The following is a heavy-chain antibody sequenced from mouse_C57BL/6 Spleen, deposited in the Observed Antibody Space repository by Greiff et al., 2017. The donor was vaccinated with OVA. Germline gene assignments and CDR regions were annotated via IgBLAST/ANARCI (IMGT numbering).Heavy chain of an antibody. Sequence: EVQLQQSGPELVKPGASVKISCKASGYTFTDYYMNWVKQSHGKSLEWIGDITPNNGGTSYNQKFKGKATLTVDKSSSTAYMELRSLSSEDSAVYYCARWGVKGYAMDYWGQGTSVTGSS. CDR3: ARWGVKGYAMDY. V-gene: IGHV1-26*01. CDR1: GYTFTDYY. CDR2: ITPNNGGT. D-gene: IGHD2-13*01. J-gene: IGHJ4*01.